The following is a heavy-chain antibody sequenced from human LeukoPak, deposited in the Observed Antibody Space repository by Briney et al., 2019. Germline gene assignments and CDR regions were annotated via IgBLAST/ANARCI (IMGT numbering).Heavy chain of an antibody. CDR2: IRYDGSNK. Sequence: GGSLRLSCAASGFTFSSYGMHWVRQAPGKGLEWVAFIRYDGSNKYYADSVKGRFTISRDNSKNTLYLQMNSLRAEDTAVYYRAIVAVFGNYYYYYMDVWGKGTTVTVSS. J-gene: IGHJ6*03. CDR3: AIVAVFGNYYYYYMDV. V-gene: IGHV3-30*02. CDR1: GFTFSSYG. D-gene: IGHD3-16*01.